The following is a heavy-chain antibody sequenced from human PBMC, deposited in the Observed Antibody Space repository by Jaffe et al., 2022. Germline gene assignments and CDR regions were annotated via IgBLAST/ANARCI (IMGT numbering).Heavy chain of an antibody. V-gene: IGHV1-69*08. D-gene: IGHD5-12*01. CDR3: ARDLPTGSYSGYDYGPEFDY. Sequence: QVQLVQSGAEVKKPGSSVKVSCKASGGTFSSYTISWVRQAPGQGLEWMGRIIPILGIANYAQKFQGRVTITADKSTSTAYMELSSLRSEDTAVYYCARDLPTGSYSGYDYGPEFDYWGQGTLVTVSS. CDR2: IIPILGIA. CDR1: GGTFSSYT. J-gene: IGHJ4*02.